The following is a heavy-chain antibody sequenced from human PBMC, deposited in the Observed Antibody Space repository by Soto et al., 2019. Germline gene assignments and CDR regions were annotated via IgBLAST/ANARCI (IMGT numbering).Heavy chain of an antibody. J-gene: IGHJ4*02. CDR2: ISQSGTT. CDR3: ARGLLAQSFYFDF. Sequence: QVQLQQWGAGLLRPSETLTLTCGVSGGSFSGNYWNWLRQPPGKGPEWIGEISQSGTTNYNPTLKSRVTMSGDTSKRQFSLNLTSVTAADTAVYYCARGLLAQSFYFDFWGQGTLVIVSS. CDR1: GGSFSGNY. D-gene: IGHD2-8*02. V-gene: IGHV4-34*02.